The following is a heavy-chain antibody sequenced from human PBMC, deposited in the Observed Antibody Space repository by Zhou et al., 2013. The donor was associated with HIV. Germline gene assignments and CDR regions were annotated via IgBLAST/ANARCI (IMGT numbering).Heavy chain of an antibody. D-gene: IGHD6-19*01. CDR3: ARGPQPFIAVAGPDAFDI. J-gene: IGHJ3*02. Sequence: QVQLQQSGAELKRPGSSVKVSCKASGGTFSSYAISWVRQAPGQGLEWMGRIIPIFGTANYAQKFQGRVTITADESTSTAYMELSSLRSEDTAVYYCARGPQPFIAVAGPDAFDIWGQGTMVTVSS. CDR2: IIPIFGTA. V-gene: IGHV1-69*13. CDR1: GGTFSSYA.